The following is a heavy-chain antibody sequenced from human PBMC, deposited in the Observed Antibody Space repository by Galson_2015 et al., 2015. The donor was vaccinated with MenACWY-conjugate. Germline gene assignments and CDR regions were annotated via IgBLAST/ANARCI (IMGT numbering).Heavy chain of an antibody. V-gene: IGHV3-7*01. CDR1: GFTFSTYW. D-gene: IGHD3-16*01. CDR2: IKRDGRET. CDR3: ARPMLAFGGVRSLDN. J-gene: IGHJ4*02. Sequence: SLRLSCAASGFTFSTYWMTWVRQAPGKGLEWVAYIKRDGRETYYVDSVKGRFTISRDNAKNSLYLQMNSLRAEDTAVYYCARPMLAFGGVRSLDNWGQGTQVSVSS.